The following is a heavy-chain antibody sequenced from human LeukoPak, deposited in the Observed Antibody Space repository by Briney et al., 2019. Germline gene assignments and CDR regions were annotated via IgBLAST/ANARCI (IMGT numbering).Heavy chain of an antibody. CDR3: ALYHPKGIAVVPAATHAFDI. CDR2: MNPNSGNT. D-gene: IGHD2-2*01. V-gene: IGHV1-8*01. Sequence: GASVKVSCKASGYTFTSYDINWVRQATGQGLEWMGWMNPNSGNTGYAQKFQGRVTMTRNTSISTAYMELSSLRSEDTAVYYCALYHPKGIAVVPAATHAFDIWGQGTMVTVSS. J-gene: IGHJ3*02. CDR1: GYTFTSYD.